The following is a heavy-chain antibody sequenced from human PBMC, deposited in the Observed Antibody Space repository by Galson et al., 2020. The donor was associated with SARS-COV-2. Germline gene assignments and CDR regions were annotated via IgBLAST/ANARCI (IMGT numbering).Heavy chain of an antibody. CDR1: GYTFTGYY. CDR3: ARESSSRDGDYYYYMDV. Sequence: ASVKVSCKASGYTFTGYYMHWVRQAPGQGLEWMGWINPNSGGTKYAQKFQGWVTMTRDTSISTAYMELSRLRADDTAVYYCARESSSRDGDYYYYMDVWGKVTTVTVSS. V-gene: IGHV1-2*04. D-gene: IGHD2-2*01. CDR2: INPNSGGT. J-gene: IGHJ6*03.